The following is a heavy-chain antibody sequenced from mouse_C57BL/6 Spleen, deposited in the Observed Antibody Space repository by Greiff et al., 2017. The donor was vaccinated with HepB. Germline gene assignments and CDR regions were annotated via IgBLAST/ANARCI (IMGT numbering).Heavy chain of an antibody. V-gene: IGHV3-6*01. CDR1: GYSITSGYY. J-gene: IGHJ4*01. CDR2: ISYDGSN. D-gene: IGHD1-1*01. Sequence: EVQLQESGPGLVKPSQSLSLTCSVTGYSITSGYYWNWIRQVPGNKLEWMGYISYDGSNNYNPSLKNRISITRDKSKNQFFLKLNSVTTEDTATYYCARGLLRYAMDYWGQGTSVTVSS. CDR3: ARGLLRYAMDY.